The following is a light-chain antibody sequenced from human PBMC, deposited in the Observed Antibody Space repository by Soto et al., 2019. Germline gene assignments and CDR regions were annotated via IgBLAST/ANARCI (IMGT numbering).Light chain of an antibody. CDR3: SSYAGSIILL. V-gene: IGLV2-23*01. CDR2: EGS. Sequence: QSALTQPASVSGSPGQSITISCTGTSSDVGVYNLVSWYQQHPDKAPKLMIYEGSKRPSGVSTRFSGSKSGNTATLTISGLLAEDEADYYCSSYAGSIILLFGGGTSSPS. J-gene: IGLJ2*01. CDR1: SSDVGVYNL.